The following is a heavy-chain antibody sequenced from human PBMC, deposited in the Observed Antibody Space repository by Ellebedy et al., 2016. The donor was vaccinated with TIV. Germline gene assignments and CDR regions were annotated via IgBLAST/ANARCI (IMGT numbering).Heavy chain of an antibody. J-gene: IGHJ4*02. CDR2: SRNKANRYTT. CDR1: GFTFNDYW. Sequence: GESLKISCAASGFTFNDYWMAWVRQAPGKGPEWVGRSRNKANRYTTDYAASVKGRFTISRDDSKNSLYLQMNSLKTEDTAIYYCARDTTSDYWGQGALVTVSS. V-gene: IGHV3-72*01. D-gene: IGHD1-1*01. CDR3: ARDTTSDY.